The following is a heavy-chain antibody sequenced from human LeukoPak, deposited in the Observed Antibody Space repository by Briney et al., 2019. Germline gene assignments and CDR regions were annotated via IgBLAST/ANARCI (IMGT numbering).Heavy chain of an antibody. CDR1: GGTFSSYA. CDR2: IIPIFGTA. V-gene: IGHV1-69*01. J-gene: IGHJ3*02. Sequence: SVKVSCKASGGTFSSYAISWVRQAHGQGLEWMGGIIPIFGTANYAQKFQGRVTITADESTSTAYMELSSLRSEDTAVYYCARTGKMTVPAAKVDAFDIWGQGTMVTVSS. D-gene: IGHD2-2*01. CDR3: ARTGKMTVPAAKVDAFDI.